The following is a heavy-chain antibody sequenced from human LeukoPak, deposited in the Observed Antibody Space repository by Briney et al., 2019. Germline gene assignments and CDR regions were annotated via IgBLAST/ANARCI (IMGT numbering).Heavy chain of an antibody. D-gene: IGHD3-22*01. CDR2: IRYDGSNK. Sequence: PGGSLRLSCAASGFTFSSYGMHWVRQAPGKGLEWVASIRYDGSNKYYADSVKGRFTISRDNSKNTLYLQMNSLRAEDTAVYYCAKDWEYYDCSGYYNYYYGMDVWGQGTTVTVSS. CDR3: AKDWEYYDCSGYYNYYYGMDV. V-gene: IGHV3-30*02. CDR1: GFTFSSYG. J-gene: IGHJ6*02.